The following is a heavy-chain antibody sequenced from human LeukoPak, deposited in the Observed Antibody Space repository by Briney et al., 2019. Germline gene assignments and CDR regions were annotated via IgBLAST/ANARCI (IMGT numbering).Heavy chain of an antibody. D-gene: IGHD5-24*01. CDR3: ARASDPWLQLT. J-gene: IGHJ5*02. Sequence: GASVRLSCAASGFTFSDAWMSWVRQAPGKGLEWVGRIKRKTDGGTTEYAAPVKGSLTISRDDSKNTLYLQMNSLRIEDTAVYYCARASDPWLQLTWGQGTLVTVSS. CDR2: IKRKTDGGTT. V-gene: IGHV3-15*01. CDR1: GFTFSDAW.